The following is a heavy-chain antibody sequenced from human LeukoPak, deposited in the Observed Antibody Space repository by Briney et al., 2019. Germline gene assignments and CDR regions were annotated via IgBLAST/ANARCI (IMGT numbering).Heavy chain of an antibody. CDR2: IYYSGST. D-gene: IGHD3-3*01. Sequence: KPSETLSLTCAVSGGSFSGYYWNWIRQPPGKGLEWIGYIYYSGSTNYNPSLKSRVTISVDTSKNQFSLKLSSVTAADTAVYYCARRFGTLPYYYYGMDVWGQGTTVTVSS. V-gene: IGHV4-59*08. J-gene: IGHJ6*02. CDR1: GGSFSGYY. CDR3: ARRFGTLPYYYYGMDV.